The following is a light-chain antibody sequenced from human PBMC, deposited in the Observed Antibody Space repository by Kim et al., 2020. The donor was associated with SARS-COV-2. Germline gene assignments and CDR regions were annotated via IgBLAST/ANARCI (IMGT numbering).Light chain of an antibody. V-gene: IGKV4-1*01. J-gene: IGKJ2*03. CDR3: QQYYSTPHS. Sequence: RATINCKSSQSVLYSSNNKNYLAWYQQKPGKPPKLLIYWASTRESGVPDRFSGSGSGTDFTLTISSLQAEDVAVYYCQQYYSTPHSFGQGTKLEI. CDR2: WAS. CDR1: QSVLYSSNNKNY.